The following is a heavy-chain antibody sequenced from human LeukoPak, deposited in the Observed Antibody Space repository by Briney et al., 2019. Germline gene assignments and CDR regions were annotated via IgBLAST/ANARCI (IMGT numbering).Heavy chain of an antibody. Sequence: SGGSLRLSCAASGFTFSSYAMSWVRQAPGKGLEWVSAISGSGGSTYYADSVKGRFTISRDNSKNTLYLQMNSLRAEDTAVYYCAKDDYGGYSPFDYWGQGTLVTVSS. CDR2: ISGSGGST. CDR3: AKDDYGGYSPFDY. J-gene: IGHJ4*02. CDR1: GFTFSSYA. V-gene: IGHV3-23*01. D-gene: IGHD4-23*01.